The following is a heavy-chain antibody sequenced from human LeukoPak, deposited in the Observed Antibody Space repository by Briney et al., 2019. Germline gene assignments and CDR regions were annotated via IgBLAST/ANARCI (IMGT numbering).Heavy chain of an antibody. CDR2: IFYSGST. V-gene: IGHV4-59*01. D-gene: IGHD2-15*01. Sequence: SETLSLTCTVSGGSISSYYWSWIRQPPGKGLEWIGYIFYSGSTNYNPSLKSRVTISVDTSKNQFSLKLSSVTAADTAVYYCARDGVYCSGGSCYWGQGTLVTVSS. CDR3: ARDGVYCSGGSCY. J-gene: IGHJ4*02. CDR1: GGSISSYY.